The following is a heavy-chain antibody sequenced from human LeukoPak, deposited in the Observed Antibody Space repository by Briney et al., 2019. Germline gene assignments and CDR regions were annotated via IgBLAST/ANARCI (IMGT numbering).Heavy chain of an antibody. CDR2: INPNSGGT. CDR3: ARDETYYYDSSGYYYLDY. J-gene: IGHJ4*02. CDR1: GYTFTGYY. V-gene: IGHV1-2*02. Sequence: ASVKVSCKASGYTFTGYYMHWVRQAPGQGLEWMGWINPNSGGTNYAQKFQGRVTMTRDTSISTAYMELSRLRSDDTAVYYCARDETYYYDSSGYYYLDYWGQGTLVTVSS. D-gene: IGHD3-22*01.